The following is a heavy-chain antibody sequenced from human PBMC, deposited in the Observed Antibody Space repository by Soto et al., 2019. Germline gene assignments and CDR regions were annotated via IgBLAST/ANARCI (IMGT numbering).Heavy chain of an antibody. CDR1: GFTFSDYY. D-gene: IGHD3-10*01. V-gene: IGHV3-11*06. J-gene: IGHJ4*02. CDR3: ASAYYGSGSYYAVDD. Sequence: GSLRLSCAASGFTFSDYYMSWIRQAPGKGLEWVSYISSSSSYTNYADSVKGRFTISRDNAKNSLYLQMNSLRAEDTAVYYCASAYYGSGSYYAVDDWGQGTLVTVSS. CDR2: ISSSSSYT.